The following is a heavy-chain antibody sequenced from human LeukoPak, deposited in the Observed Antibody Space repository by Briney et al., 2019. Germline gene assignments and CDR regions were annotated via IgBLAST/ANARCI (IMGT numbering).Heavy chain of an antibody. J-gene: IGHJ4*02. V-gene: IGHV3-48*04. Sequence: GGSLRLSCAASGFTFSSYSMNWVRQAPGKGLEWVSYISSSSSTIYYADSVKGRFTISRDNAKNSLYLQMNSLRAEDTAVYYCARDREGYSYGIFDYWGQGTLVTVSS. D-gene: IGHD5-18*01. CDR1: GFTFSSYS. CDR2: ISSSSSTI. CDR3: ARDREGYSYGIFDY.